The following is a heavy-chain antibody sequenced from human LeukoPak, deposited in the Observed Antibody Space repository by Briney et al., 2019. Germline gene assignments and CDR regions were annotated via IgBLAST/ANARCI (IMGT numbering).Heavy chain of an antibody. CDR1: GYTFTSYG. J-gene: IGHJ5*02. D-gene: IGHD3-16*02. CDR3: ARGMITFGGVIVSNWFDP. V-gene: IGHV1-18*01. CDR2: ISPYNGNT. Sequence: GASVKVSCKASGYTFTSYGISWVRQAPGQGLKWMGWISPYNGNTNYAQKLQGRVTMTTDTSTSTAYMELRSLRSDDTAVYYCARGMITFGGVIVSNWFDPWGQGTLVTVSS.